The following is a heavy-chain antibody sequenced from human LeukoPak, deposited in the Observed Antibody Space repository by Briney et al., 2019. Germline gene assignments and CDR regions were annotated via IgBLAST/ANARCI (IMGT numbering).Heavy chain of an antibody. CDR3: AKINYYEDY. CDR1: GFTFGNYA. V-gene: IGHV3-23*01. J-gene: IGHJ4*02. CDR2: ISGSGGNT. Sequence: GGSLRLSCAASGFTFGNYAMSWVRQGPGKGLEWVSTISGSGGNTYYADSVKGRFTISRDNSKNTLYLQMNSLRAEDTAVYYCAKINYYEDYWGQGTLVTVSS. D-gene: IGHD3-22*01.